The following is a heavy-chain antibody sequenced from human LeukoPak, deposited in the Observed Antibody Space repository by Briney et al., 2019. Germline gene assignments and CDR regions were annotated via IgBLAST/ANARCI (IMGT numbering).Heavy chain of an antibody. CDR3: AKIGPRIQLWTADY. V-gene: IGHV3-23*01. CDR1: GFTFSSYA. J-gene: IGHJ4*02. Sequence: PGGPLRLSCAASGFTFSSYAMSWVRQAPGKGLEWVSAISGSGGSTYYADSVKGRFTISRDNSKNTLYLQMNSLRAEDTAVYYCAKIGPRIQLWTADYWGQGTLVTVSS. D-gene: IGHD5-18*01. CDR2: ISGSGGST.